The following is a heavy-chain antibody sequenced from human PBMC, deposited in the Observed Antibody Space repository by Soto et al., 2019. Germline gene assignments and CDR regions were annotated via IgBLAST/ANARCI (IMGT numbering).Heavy chain of an antibody. D-gene: IGHD3-9*01. CDR3: ARDPELRYFDWLLSDYFDY. Sequence: PGGSLRLSCVASGFTFSRYVMSWVRQAPGKGLEWVANIKQDGSNKYYADSVKGRFTISRDNSKNTLYLQMNSLRAEDTAVYYCARDPELRYFDWLLSDYFDYWGQGTLVTVSS. CDR1: GFTFSRYV. CDR2: IKQDGSNK. J-gene: IGHJ4*02. V-gene: IGHV3-30*03.